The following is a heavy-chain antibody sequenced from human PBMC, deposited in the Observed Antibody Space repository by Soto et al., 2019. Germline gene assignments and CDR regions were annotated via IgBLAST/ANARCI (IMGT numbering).Heavy chain of an antibody. CDR1: GFAFDECS. CDR2: ISWNSGSI. D-gene: IGHD1-1*01. V-gene: IGHV3-9*01. CDR3: AKDMTWNNWAEAFDI. J-gene: IGHJ3*02. Sequence: FLRLSCADAGFAFDECSLQWFPQPQVKGLEWVSGISWNSGSIGYADSVKGRFTISRDNAKNSLYLQMNSLRAEDTALYYCAKDMTWNNWAEAFDIWGKGPMVT.